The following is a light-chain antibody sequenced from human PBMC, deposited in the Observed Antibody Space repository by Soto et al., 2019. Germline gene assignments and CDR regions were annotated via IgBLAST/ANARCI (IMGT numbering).Light chain of an antibody. CDR1: QSISTW. Sequence: DIQMTQSPSTLSTSVGDRVTITCRASQSISTWVAWYQQKPGKAPKLLIYDASSLESEVPSRFSASGSGTEFTLTSSSLQPEDFATYDCLQAYNYPLTFGGGTKVDIK. V-gene: IGKV1-5*01. CDR3: LQAYNYPLT. CDR2: DAS. J-gene: IGKJ4*01.